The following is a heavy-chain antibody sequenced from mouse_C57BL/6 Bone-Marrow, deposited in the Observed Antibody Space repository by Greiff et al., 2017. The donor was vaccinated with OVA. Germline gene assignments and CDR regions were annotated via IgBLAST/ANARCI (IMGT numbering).Heavy chain of an antibody. CDR3: ASQWLLLDY. Sequence: QVQLQQSGPELVKPGASVKISCKASGYAFSSSWMNWVKQRPGKGLEWIGRIYPGDGDTNYNGKLKGKATLTADKSSSTAYMQLSSLTSEDSAVYFCASQWLLLDYWGQGTTLTVSS. D-gene: IGHD2-3*01. CDR2: IYPGDGDT. CDR1: GYAFSSSW. J-gene: IGHJ2*01. V-gene: IGHV1-82*01.